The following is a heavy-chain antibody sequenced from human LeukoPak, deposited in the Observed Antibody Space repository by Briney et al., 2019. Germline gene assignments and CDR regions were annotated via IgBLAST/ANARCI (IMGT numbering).Heavy chain of an antibody. D-gene: IGHD2-2*01. V-gene: IGHV1-69*13. CDR1: GGTFSSYA. Sequence: GASVKVSCKASGGTFSSYAISWVRQAPGQGLEWMGGIIPIFGTANYAQKFQGRVTITADESTSTAYMELSSLRSEDTAVYYCARRHCSSTSCPGPLYYYGMDVWGQGTTVTVSS. CDR3: ARRHCSSTSCPGPLYYYGMDV. CDR2: IIPIFGTA. J-gene: IGHJ6*02.